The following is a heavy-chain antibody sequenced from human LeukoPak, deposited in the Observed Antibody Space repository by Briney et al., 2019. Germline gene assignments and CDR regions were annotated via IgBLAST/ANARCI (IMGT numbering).Heavy chain of an antibody. CDR3: VKDTTYYYDSSGYRMFDY. Sequence: PGGSLRLSCAASEFTFSSYAMSWVRQAPGKGLEWVSAISGSGGSTYYADSVKGRFTISGDNSKNTLYLQMNSLRAEDTAVYYCVKDTTYYYDSSGYRMFDYWGQGTLVTVSS. CDR2: ISGSGGST. J-gene: IGHJ4*02. V-gene: IGHV3-23*01. D-gene: IGHD3-22*01. CDR1: EFTFSSYA.